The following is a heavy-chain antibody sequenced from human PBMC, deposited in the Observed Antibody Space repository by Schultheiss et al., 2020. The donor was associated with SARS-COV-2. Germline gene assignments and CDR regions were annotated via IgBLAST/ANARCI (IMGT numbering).Heavy chain of an antibody. J-gene: IGHJ2*01. Sequence: ASVKVSCKASGYTFTSYYMHWVRQAPGQGLEWMGIINPSGGSTSYAQKFQGRVTMTRDTSTSTVYMELSSLRSEDTAVYYCARRRYDRLQSRYFDLWGRGTLVTVSS. D-gene: IGHD5-24*01. CDR2: INPSGGST. CDR3: ARRRYDRLQSRYFDL. CDR1: GYTFTSYY. V-gene: IGHV1-46*01.